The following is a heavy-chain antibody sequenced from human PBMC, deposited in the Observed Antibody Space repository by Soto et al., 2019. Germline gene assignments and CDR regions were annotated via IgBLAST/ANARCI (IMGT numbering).Heavy chain of an antibody. V-gene: IGHV3-23*01. J-gene: IGHJ4*02. CDR2: ITGSGTST. D-gene: IGHD2-8*01. Sequence: PGGSLRLSCAASGFTFSGYAMTWVRQAPGKGLEWVSSITGSGTSTYYADSVKGRFTISRDNSKNTLYLQMNSLRAEDTAVYYCAKHLLTKVYYFDYWGQGTLVTVSS. CDR3: AKHLLTKVYYFDY. CDR1: GFTFSGYA.